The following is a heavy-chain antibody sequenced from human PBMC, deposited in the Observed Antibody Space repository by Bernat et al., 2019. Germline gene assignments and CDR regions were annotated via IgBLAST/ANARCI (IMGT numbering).Heavy chain of an antibody. J-gene: IGHJ6*02. D-gene: IGHD3-9*01. CDR2: ISYDGSNK. Sequence: QVQLVESGGGVVQPGRSLRLSCAASGFTFSSYAMHWVRQAPGKGLEWVAVISYDGSNKYYADSVKGRFTISRDNSKNTLYLQMNSLRAEDTAVYYCARDHKLDRYFDGISYGMDVWGQGTTVTVSS. CDR1: GFTFSSYA. V-gene: IGHV3-30-3*01. CDR3: ARDHKLDRYFDGISYGMDV.